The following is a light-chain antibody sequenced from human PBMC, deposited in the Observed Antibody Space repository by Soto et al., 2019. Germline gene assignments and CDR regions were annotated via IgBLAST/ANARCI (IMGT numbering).Light chain of an antibody. J-gene: IGKJ1*01. CDR3: QQYGSSPWT. CDR1: QSISSY. CDR2: AAS. Sequence: DIQMTQSPSSLSASVGDRFTVACLASQSISSYLNWYQQKPGKAPKLLIYAASSLQSGVPSRFSGSGSGTDFTLTISSLEPEDFGVYYCQQYGSSPWTFGQGTKVDIK. V-gene: IGKV1-39*01.